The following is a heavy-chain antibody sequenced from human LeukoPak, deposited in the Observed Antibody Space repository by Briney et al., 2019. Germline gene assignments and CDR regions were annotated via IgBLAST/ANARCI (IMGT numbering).Heavy chain of an antibody. CDR2: FDPEDGET. CDR3: ATRLGSGSYYIDLFDY. CDR1: GYTLTELS. Sequence: ASVKVSCKVSGYTLTELSMHWVRQAPGKGLEWMGGFDPEDGETIYAQKFQGRVTMTEDTSTDTAYMELSSLRSEDTAVYYCATRLGSGSYYIDLFDYWGQGTLVTVSS. J-gene: IGHJ4*02. V-gene: IGHV1-24*01. D-gene: IGHD3-10*01.